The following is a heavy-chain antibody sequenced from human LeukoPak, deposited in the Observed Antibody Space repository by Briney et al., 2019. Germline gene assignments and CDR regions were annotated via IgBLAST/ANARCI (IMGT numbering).Heavy chain of an antibody. CDR3: ARGKEQQLVDY. J-gene: IGHJ4*02. V-gene: IGHV1-2*02. D-gene: IGHD6-13*01. CDR2: INCNSGGT. CDR1: GYTFIGYY. Sequence: GASVKVSCKASGYTFIGYYMHWVRQAPGQGLEWMGWINCNSGGTNYAQKLQGRVTMTRDTSTTTVYMELSSLRSDDTAVYYCARGKEQQLVDYWGQGTLVTVSS.